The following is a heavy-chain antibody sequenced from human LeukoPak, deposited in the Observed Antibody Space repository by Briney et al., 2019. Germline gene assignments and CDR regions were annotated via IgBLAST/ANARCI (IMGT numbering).Heavy chain of an antibody. D-gene: IGHD6-25*01. J-gene: IGHJ4*02. CDR3: ARGHTAATRHFDF. V-gene: IGHV3-21*01. Sequence: GGSLRLSCEASGFTFTTYSMTWVRQAPGKGLEWVSIISSGSSAIFSADALKGRFTISRDDAKNLLYLDMNSLRAEDTAVYYCARGHTAATRHFDFWGQGTLVTVSS. CDR1: GFTFTTYS. CDR2: ISSGSSAI.